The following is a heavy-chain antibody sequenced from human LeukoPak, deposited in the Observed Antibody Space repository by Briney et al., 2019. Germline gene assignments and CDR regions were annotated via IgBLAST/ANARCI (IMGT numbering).Heavy chain of an antibody. CDR2: IRYDGSNK. CDR1: GFTFSSYG. J-gene: IGHJ4*02. D-gene: IGHD6-13*01. V-gene: IGHV3-30*02. Sequence: PGGSLRLSCAASGFTFSSYGMHWVRQAPGKGLEWVAFIRYDGSNKYYADSVKGRFTISGDNSKNTLYLQMNSLRAEDTAVYYCARGVAAAGRPGDYWGQGTLVTVSS. CDR3: ARGVAAAGRPGDY.